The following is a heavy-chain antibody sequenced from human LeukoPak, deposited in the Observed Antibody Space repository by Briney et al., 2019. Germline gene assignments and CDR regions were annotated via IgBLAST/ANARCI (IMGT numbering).Heavy chain of an antibody. CDR3: ARTRSKVGTPTFDY. Sequence: GGSLRLSCAASAFTFSDYSMNWVRQAPGKGLEWVSYINSGSSTIYYVDSVEGRFTISRDNAKNSLYLQMNSLRDEITAVYHCARTRSKVGTPTFDYWGQGTLVTVSS. CDR1: AFTFSDYS. J-gene: IGHJ4*02. V-gene: IGHV3-48*02. CDR2: INSGSSTI. D-gene: IGHD4-23*01.